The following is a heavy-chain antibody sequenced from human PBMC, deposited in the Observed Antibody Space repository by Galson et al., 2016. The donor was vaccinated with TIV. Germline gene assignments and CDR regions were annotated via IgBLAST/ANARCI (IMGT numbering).Heavy chain of an antibody. V-gene: IGHV3-21*01. CDR3: ARDRVVDGTYYYYYFGLDV. CDR2: ISSSSSFI. Sequence: SLRLSCAASGFTFSAFGMNWVRQASGKGLEWVSSISSSSSFIYYADSVKGRFTISRDNAKKSLYLPMNSLRAEDTAIYYCARDRVVDGTYYYYYFGLDVWGQGTAVTVSS. J-gene: IGHJ6*02. CDR1: GFTFSAFG. D-gene: IGHD6-19*01.